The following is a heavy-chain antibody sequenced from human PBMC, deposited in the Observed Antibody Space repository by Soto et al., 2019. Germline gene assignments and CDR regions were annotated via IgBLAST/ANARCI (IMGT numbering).Heavy chain of an antibody. D-gene: IGHD2-2*02. J-gene: IGHJ3*02. CDR2: ISSSSSYI. CDR3: ARDRCNSTSCYTLRSAFDI. V-gene: IGHV3-21*01. Sequence: PSETLSLSCAASGFTFSSYSMNWVRQAPGKGLEWVSSISSSSSYIYYADSVKGRFAISRDNAKNSLYLQMNSLRAEDTAVYYCARDRCNSTSCYTLRSAFDIWGQGTMVTVSS. CDR1: GFTFSSYS.